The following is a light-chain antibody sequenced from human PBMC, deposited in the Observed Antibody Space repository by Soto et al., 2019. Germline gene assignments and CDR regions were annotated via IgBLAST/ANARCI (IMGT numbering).Light chain of an antibody. V-gene: IGKV3-15*01. CDR1: QSVSSN. CDR2: GAS. CDR3: QQVSGYPLS. Sequence: EIVMTQSPATLSVSPGERATLACRASQSVSSNLAWYQQKPGQAPRLLIYGASTRATGLPARFSGSGSGTEFTLTISSLQSEDFATYYCQQVSGYPLSFGGGTKVEIK. J-gene: IGKJ4*01.